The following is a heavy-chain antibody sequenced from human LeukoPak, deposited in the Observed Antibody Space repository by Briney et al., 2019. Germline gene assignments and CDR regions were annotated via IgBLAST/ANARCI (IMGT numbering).Heavy chain of an antibody. Sequence: GGSLRLSCAASGFTFSSYAMSWVRQAPGKGLEWVSAISGSGGSTYYADSVKGRFTISRDNSKNTLYLQMNCLRAEDTAVYYCAKVLREGKMATIDPFFDYWGQGTLVTVSS. D-gene: IGHD5-24*01. J-gene: IGHJ4*02. CDR3: AKVLREGKMATIDPFFDY. CDR2: ISGSGGST. V-gene: IGHV3-23*01. CDR1: GFTFSSYA.